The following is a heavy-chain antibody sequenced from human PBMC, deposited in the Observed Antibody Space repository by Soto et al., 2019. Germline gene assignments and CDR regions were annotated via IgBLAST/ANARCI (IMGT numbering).Heavy chain of an antibody. CDR2: ISTHNGNT. D-gene: IGHD3-3*01. CDR3: AREGILGLFDAYDL. J-gene: IGHJ3*01. Sequence: ASVKVSCKASVFTSSGISWVRQAPGQRLEWMGWISTHNGNTIYAQKFQGRVITTMDTSTTTVYMELRSLRPDDTAVYLCAREGILGLFDAYDLWGQGTMVTVSS. CDR1: VFTSSG. V-gene: IGHV1-18*04.